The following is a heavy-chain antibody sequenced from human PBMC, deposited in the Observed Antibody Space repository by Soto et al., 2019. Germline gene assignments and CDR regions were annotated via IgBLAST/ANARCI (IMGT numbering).Heavy chain of an antibody. CDR2: IYYSGST. D-gene: IGHD2-2*01. J-gene: IGHJ4*02. CDR3: ARDQLFDY. Sequence: QVQLQESGPGLVKPSETLSLTCTVSGGSVSSGSYYWSWIRQPPGKGLEWIGYIYYSGSTNYNPSLRSRVTISVDTSKNQFSLKLSSVTAADTAVYYCARDQLFDYWGQGTLVTVSS. CDR1: GGSVSSGSYY. V-gene: IGHV4-61*01.